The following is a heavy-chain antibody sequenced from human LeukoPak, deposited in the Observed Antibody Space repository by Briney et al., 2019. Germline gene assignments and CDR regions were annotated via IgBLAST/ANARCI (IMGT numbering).Heavy chain of an antibody. V-gene: IGHV3-48*03. CDR1: GFTFSSYE. J-gene: IGHJ4*02. Sequence: PGGSLRLSCAASGFTFSSYEMNWVRQAPGKGLEWVSYISSSGSTIYYADSVKGRFTISRDNAKNSLYLQMNSLRAEDTAVYYCAKGGSGWSSSYYFDYWGQGTLVTVSS. CDR3: AKGGSGWSSSYYFDY. CDR2: ISSSGSTI. D-gene: IGHD6-19*01.